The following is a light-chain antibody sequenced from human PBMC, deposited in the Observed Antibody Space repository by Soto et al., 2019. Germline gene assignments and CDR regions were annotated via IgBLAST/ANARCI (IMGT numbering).Light chain of an antibody. CDR2: DVS. CDR1: SSDVGGYNY. CDR3: SSFTSSTTPV. J-gene: IGLJ2*01. V-gene: IGLV2-14*01. Sequence: QSALTQPASVSGSPGQSITISCTGTSSDVGGYNYVSWYQQHPGKAHELMIYDVSNRPSGVSNRFSGSKSGNTAYLTISGLQAEDEADYYCSSFTSSTTPVFGGGTKLTVL.